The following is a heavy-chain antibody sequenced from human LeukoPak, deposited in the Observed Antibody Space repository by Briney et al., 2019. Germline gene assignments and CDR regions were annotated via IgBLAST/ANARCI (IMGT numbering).Heavy chain of an antibody. J-gene: IGHJ6*02. CDR1: GYTLTELS. Sequence: EASVKVSCKVSGYTLTELSMHWVRLAPGKGLEWMGGFDPEDGETIYAQKFQGRVTMTEDTSTDTAYMELSSLRSEDTAVYYCATPAWVANNYYYYGMDVWGQGTTVTVSS. V-gene: IGHV1-24*01. CDR3: ATPAWVANNYYYYGMDV. D-gene: IGHD1-26*01. CDR2: FDPEDGET.